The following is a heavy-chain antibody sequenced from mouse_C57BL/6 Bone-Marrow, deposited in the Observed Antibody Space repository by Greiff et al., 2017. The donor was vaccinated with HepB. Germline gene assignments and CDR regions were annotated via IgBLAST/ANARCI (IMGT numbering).Heavy chain of an antibody. CDR1: GFNIKDDY. D-gene: IGHD1-1*01. Sequence: EVKLMESGAELVRPGASVKLSCTASGFNIKDDYMHWVKQRPEQGLEWIGWIDPENGDTEYASEFQGKATITADTSSNKAYLQLSSLTSEDTAVYYCTTAGSSYPYWYFDVWGTGTTVTVSS. V-gene: IGHV14-4*01. J-gene: IGHJ1*03. CDR2: IDPENGDT. CDR3: TTAGSSYPYWYFDV.